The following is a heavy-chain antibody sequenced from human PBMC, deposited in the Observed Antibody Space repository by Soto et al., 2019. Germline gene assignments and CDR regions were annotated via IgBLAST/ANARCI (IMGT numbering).Heavy chain of an antibody. CDR3: AKDWGSGGRFYYYYYMDV. V-gene: IGHV3-23*01. Sequence: GGSLRLSCAASGFTFSSYAMSWVRQAPGKGLEWVSAISGSGGSTYYADSVKGRFTISRDNSKNTLYLQMNSLRAEDTAVYYCAKDWGSGGRFYYYYYMDVWGKGTTVTVSS. J-gene: IGHJ6*03. CDR1: GFTFSSYA. CDR2: ISGSGGST. D-gene: IGHD2-15*01.